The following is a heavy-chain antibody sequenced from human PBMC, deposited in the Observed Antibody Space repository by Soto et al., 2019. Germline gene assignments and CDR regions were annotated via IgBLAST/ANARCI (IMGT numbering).Heavy chain of an antibody. CDR1: GGTLSDYA. V-gene: IGHV1-69*12. D-gene: IGHD3-22*01. CDR2: IIPIFGSA. CDR3: ARGPRDHFYYDSSDYARYYGAFDL. Sequence: QVQLVQSGAEVKKPGSSVKVSCKASGGTLSDYAFSWVRQAPGQGLEWMGGIIPIFGSANYAQKLQGRVTITADESTKTAYMELSSIRSEDTAVYYCARGPRDHFYYDSSDYARYYGAFDLWGQGTMVTVSS. J-gene: IGHJ3*01.